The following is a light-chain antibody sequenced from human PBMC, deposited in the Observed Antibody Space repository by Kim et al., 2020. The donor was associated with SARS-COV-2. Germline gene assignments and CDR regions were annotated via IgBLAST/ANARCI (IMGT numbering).Light chain of an antibody. CDR2: DND. CDR3: GTWDSSLTIWL. J-gene: IGLJ3*02. V-gene: IGLV1-51*01. CDR1: NSNVGKNF. Sequence: QSVLTQPPSVSAAPGQKVTISCSGSNSNVGKNFVSWYQQLPGTAPKLLIYDNDQRPSGIPDRFSGSKSGTSATLAITGLQTGDEADYYCGTWDSSLTIWLFGGGTQLTVL.